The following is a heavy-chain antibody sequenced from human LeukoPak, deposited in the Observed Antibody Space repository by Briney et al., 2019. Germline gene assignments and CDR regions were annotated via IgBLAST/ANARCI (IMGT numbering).Heavy chain of an antibody. CDR2: IYYSGST. Sequence: SETLSLTCTVSGGSISSYYWSWIRQPPGKGLEWIGYIYYSGSTNYNPSLKSRVTISVDTSKNQFSLKLSSVTAADTAVYYCARAGYGDSDFDYWGQGTLVTVSS. CDR3: ARAGYGDSDFDY. V-gene: IGHV4-59*01. D-gene: IGHD4-17*01. CDR1: GGSISSYY. J-gene: IGHJ4*02.